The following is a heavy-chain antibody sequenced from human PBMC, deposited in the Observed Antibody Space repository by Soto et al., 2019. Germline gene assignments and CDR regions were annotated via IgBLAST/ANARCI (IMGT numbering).Heavy chain of an antibody. CDR1: GYSFTSYW. Sequence: PGQSLKISCKGSGYSFTSYWIGWVRQLPSKGLEWMGLIYPGDSDTRYSPSFQGQVTISADNSISTAYLQWSSLKASDTAMYYCARPGQQLTPGNFDYWGQGTLVTVSS. D-gene: IGHD6-13*01. V-gene: IGHV5-51*01. CDR2: IYPGDSDT. CDR3: ARPGQQLTPGNFDY. J-gene: IGHJ4*02.